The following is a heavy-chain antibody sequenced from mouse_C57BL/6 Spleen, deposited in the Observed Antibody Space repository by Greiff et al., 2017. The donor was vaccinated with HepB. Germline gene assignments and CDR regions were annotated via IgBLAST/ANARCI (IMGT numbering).Heavy chain of an antibody. V-gene: IGHV1-82*01. CDR1: GYAFSSSW. J-gene: IGHJ2*01. CDR2: IYPGDGDT. CDR3: AREGAYYGNYAECLDY. D-gene: IGHD2-10*01. Sequence: QVQLQQSGPELVKPGASVKISCKASGYAFSSSWMNWVKQRPGKGLEWIGRIYPGDGDTNYNGKFKGKATLTADKSSSTAYMQLSSLTSEDSAVYFCAREGAYYGNYAECLDYWGQGTTLTVSS.